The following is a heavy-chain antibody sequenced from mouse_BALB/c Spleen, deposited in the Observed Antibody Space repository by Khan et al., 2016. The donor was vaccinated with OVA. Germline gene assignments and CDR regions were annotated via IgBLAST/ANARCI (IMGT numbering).Heavy chain of an antibody. Sequence: QVQLQQSGAELAKPGASVKMSCKASGYTFINYWILWVKQRPGQGLEWIGYINPRTGYTEYNQNFKDKATLPADKSSSTAYMQLISLTCEDSAVYYCARRGLRWDFDYWGQGTTLTVSS. J-gene: IGHJ2*01. CDR1: GYTFINYW. CDR3: ARRGLRWDFDY. CDR2: INPRTGYT. V-gene: IGHV1-7*01. D-gene: IGHD1-1*01.